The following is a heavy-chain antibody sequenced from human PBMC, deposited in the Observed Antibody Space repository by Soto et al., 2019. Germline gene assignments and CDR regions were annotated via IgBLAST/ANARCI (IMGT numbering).Heavy chain of an antibody. D-gene: IGHD6-19*01. CDR1: GGTFSSYA. CDR3: ARGGSGWSHFDY. V-gene: IGHV1-69*13. CDR2: IIPIFGTA. Sequence: SVKVSCKASGGTFSSYAISWVRQAPGQGLEWMGGIIPIFGTANYAQKFQGRVAITADESTSTAYMELSSLRSEDTAVYYCARGGSGWSHFDYWGQGTLVTVPQ. J-gene: IGHJ4*02.